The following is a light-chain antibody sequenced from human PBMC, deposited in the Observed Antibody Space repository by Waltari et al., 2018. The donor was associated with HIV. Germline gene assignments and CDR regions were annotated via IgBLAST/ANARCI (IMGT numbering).Light chain of an antibody. Sequence: DIQMTQSPTTLSASLGHWVTMSCRASQSVNRWLAWYQHKPGTAPKLLIYEASSLEVRVPSRFSGSGSDTDFTLTIDNLQPADFATYYCQQYEDYPLTFGGGTKVDIK. CDR1: QSVNRW. CDR2: EAS. J-gene: IGKJ4*01. CDR3: QQYEDYPLT. V-gene: IGKV1-5*01.